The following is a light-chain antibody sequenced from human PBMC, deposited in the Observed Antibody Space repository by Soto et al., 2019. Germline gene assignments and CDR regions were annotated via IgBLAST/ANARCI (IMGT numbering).Light chain of an antibody. J-gene: IGLJ3*02. CDR3: CSYAGSYTLEV. CDR1: SSDFGGYNY. CDR2: DVS. V-gene: IGLV2-11*01. Sequence: QSVLTQPRSVSGSPGQSVTISCTGTSSDFGGYNYVSWYQQHPGKAPKLMIYDVSKRPSGVSDRFSGSKSGNTASLTISGLQAEDEADYYCCSYAGSYTLEVFGGGTQLTVL.